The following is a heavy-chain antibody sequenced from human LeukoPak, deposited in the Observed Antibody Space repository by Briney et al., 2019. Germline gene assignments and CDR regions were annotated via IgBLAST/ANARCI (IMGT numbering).Heavy chain of an antibody. CDR2: TYYRSKWSN. CDR1: GDSVSSNSVT. D-gene: IGHD4-17*01. CDR3: ARGADYGDYFFDY. Sequence: SQTLSLTCVISGDSVSSNSVTWNWIRQSPSRGLEWLGRTYYRSKWSNDYTVSVKSRITINPDTSKNQFSLQLNSVTPEDTAVYYCARGADYGDYFFDYWGQGTLVTVSS. J-gene: IGHJ4*02. V-gene: IGHV6-1*01.